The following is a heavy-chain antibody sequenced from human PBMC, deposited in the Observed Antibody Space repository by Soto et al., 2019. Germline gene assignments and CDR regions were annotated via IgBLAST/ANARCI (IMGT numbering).Heavy chain of an antibody. CDR2: ISSSSSYI. Sequence: PGGSLRLSCAASGFTFSSYSMNWVRQAAGKGLEWVSSISSSSSYIYYADSVKGRFTISRDNAKNSLYLQMNSLRAEDTAVYYCARGVHDSGRNGGSDHWGQRPLVPVS. D-gene: IGHD1-1*01. CDR3: ARGVHDSGRNGGSDH. V-gene: IGHV3-21*01. CDR1: GFTFSSYS. J-gene: IGHJ4*02.